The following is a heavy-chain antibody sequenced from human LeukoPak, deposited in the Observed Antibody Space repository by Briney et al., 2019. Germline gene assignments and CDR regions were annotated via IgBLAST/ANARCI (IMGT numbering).Heavy chain of an antibody. CDR3: ARDRGVTGSDY. D-gene: IGHD3-9*01. CDR1: GYTFTSYY. J-gene: IGHJ4*02. V-gene: IGHV1-46*01. CDR2: INPSGGTT. Sequence: GASVKVSCKASGYTFTSYYMHGVRQAPGQGLQWMGIINPSGGTTNNAQKFQGRVTMTRDTSTSTVYMEPTSLRSEDTAVYYCARDRGVTGSDYWGQGTLVTVSS.